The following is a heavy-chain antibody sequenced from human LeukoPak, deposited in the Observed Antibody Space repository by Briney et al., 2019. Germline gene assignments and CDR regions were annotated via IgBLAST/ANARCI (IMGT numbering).Heavy chain of an antibody. CDR1: GYTFIAYG. D-gene: IGHD3-22*01. CDR3: ARDGPDRAAWFDP. CDR2: ISADNGNT. V-gene: IGHV1-18*01. Sequence: GASVKVSCKASGYTFIAYGINWVRQAPGQGLEWMGWISADNGNTNYAQKFQGRVTMTTDTSTSTAYMELRSLRSDDTAVYYCARDGPDRAAWFDPWGQGTLVTVSS. J-gene: IGHJ5*02.